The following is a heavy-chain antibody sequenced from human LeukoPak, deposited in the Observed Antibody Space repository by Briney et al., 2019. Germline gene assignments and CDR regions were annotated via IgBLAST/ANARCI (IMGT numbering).Heavy chain of an antibody. D-gene: IGHD3-22*01. J-gene: IGHJ3*02. CDR1: GYSISSGFY. Sequence: SETLSLTCTVSGYSISSGFYWGCIRQPPGKGLEWIGSLYHSGSTYYSPSLKSRITISLDTSKNQSSLKLSSVTAADTAVYYCARDSFNYYDSSGYYGAFDIWGQGTMVTVSS. V-gene: IGHV4-38-2*02. CDR2: LYHSGST. CDR3: ARDSFNYYDSSGYYGAFDI.